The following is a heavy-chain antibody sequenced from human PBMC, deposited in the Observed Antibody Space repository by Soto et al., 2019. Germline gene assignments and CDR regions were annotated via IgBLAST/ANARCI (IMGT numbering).Heavy chain of an antibody. CDR2: IYWDDDK. V-gene: IGHV2-5*02. CDR3: AHKHMTTLTRGAFDI. CDR1: GFSLSTGGMA. D-gene: IGHD4-17*01. Sequence: QITLKESGPTLVKPTQTLTLTCTFSGFSLSTGGMAVGWIRQPPGKALEWLALIYWDDDKRYSPSLESRLTITKDTSKNQVVLTVTSMDPVDTATYYCAHKHMTTLTRGAFDIWGQGTMVTVSS. J-gene: IGHJ3*02.